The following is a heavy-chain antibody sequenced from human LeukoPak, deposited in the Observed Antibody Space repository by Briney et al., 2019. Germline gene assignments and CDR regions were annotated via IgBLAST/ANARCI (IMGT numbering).Heavy chain of an antibody. CDR3: AKATEVSVVVPAAIN. CDR1: GFTFSSYA. Sequence: GGSLRPSCAASGFTFSSYAMSWVRQAPGKGLEWVSAISGSGGSTYYADSVKGRFTISRDNSKNTLYLQMNSLRAEDTAVYYCAKATEVSVVVPAAINWGQGALVTISS. J-gene: IGHJ4*02. D-gene: IGHD2-2*02. V-gene: IGHV3-23*01. CDR2: ISGSGGST.